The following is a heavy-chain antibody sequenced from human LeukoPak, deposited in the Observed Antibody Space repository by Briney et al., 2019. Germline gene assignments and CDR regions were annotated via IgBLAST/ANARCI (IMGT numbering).Heavy chain of an antibody. CDR2: INHSGST. V-gene: IGHV4-34*01. D-gene: IGHD3-10*01. CDR1: GGSFSGYY. CDR3: ARDRVVRGVRFLYYYYGMDV. Sequence: SETLSLTCAVYGGSFSGYYWSWIRQPPGKGLEWIGEINHSGSTNYNPCLKSRVTISVDTSKNQFSLKLSSVTAADTAVYYCARDRVVRGVRFLYYYYGMDVWGQGTTVTVSS. J-gene: IGHJ6*02.